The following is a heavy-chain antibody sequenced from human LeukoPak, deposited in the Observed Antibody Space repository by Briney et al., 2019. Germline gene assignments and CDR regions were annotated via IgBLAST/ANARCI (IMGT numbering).Heavy chain of an antibody. CDR2: ISHDGII. CDR1: GCTFSSYV. J-gene: IGHJ4*02. V-gene: IGHV3-74*01. Sequence: PGGSLRLSCETAGCTFSSYVMHWVRRTPGKGLVWVSRISHDGIISYADSVKGRFTISRDNAKNTLTLQMNSLRVEDTAVYFCARDWVYKIDYWAGEPWSPSPQ. D-gene: IGHD5-24*01. CDR3: ARDWVYKIDY.